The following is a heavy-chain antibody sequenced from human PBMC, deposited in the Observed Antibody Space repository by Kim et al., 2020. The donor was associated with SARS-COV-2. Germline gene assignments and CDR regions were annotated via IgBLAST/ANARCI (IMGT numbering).Heavy chain of an antibody. CDR3: ARGPPSGWQGGFDL. V-gene: IGHV3-13*04. CDR2: IGTLADT. CDR1: GFTFSTYD. D-gene: IGHD6-19*01. J-gene: IGHJ5*02. Sequence: GGSLRLSCAASGFTFSTYDMHWVRQLTGKGLEWVSSIGTLADTFYPASVKGRFTISRQNAENALYLQMSNLQAGDTAVYYCARGPPSGWQGGFDLWGQGALVTVSS.